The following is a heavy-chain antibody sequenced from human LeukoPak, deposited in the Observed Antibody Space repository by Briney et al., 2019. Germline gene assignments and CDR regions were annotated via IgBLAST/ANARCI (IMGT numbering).Heavy chain of an antibody. CDR2: IVVGSGNT. Sequence: SVKVSCKASVFTFTSSAMQWVRQARGQRLEWIGWIVVGSGNTNYAHKFQERVTITRDMSTSTAYMELSSLRSEDTAVYYCAADQYSSSWPNYGMDVWGQGTTVTVSS. CDR3: AADQYSSSWPNYGMDV. V-gene: IGHV1-58*02. D-gene: IGHD6-13*01. J-gene: IGHJ6*02. CDR1: VFTFTSSA.